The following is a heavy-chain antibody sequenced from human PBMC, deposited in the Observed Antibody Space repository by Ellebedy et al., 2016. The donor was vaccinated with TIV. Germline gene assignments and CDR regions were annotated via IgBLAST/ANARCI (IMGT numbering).Heavy chain of an antibody. D-gene: IGHD6-13*01. V-gene: IGHV4-39*07. J-gene: IGHJ3*02. Sequence: MPSETLSLTCTVSRGSISNSNYYRGWIRHPPDRGLEWIGNVYYSGSTHYNPSLKSRVTISVDTSNNRFSVSLSSVTAADTAVYYCARTHMGPWTSSWLGDGAFDIWGQGTMLTVSS. CDR3: ARTHMGPWTSSWLGDGAFDI. CDR1: RGSISNSNYY. CDR2: VYYSGST.